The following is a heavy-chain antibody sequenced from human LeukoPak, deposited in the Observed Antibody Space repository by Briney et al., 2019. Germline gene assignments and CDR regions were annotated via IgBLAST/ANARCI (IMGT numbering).Heavy chain of an antibody. CDR1: GFTFSSYA. J-gene: IGHJ4*02. D-gene: IGHD6-19*01. CDR3: ARRVGGMLSRIDY. Sequence: GGSLRLSCAASGFTFSSYAMHWVRQAPGKGLQWVAVISYDGSNKYYADSVKGRFTISRDNSKNTLYLQMNSLRAEDTAVYYCARRVGGMLSRIDYWGQGTLVTVSS. CDR2: ISYDGSNK. V-gene: IGHV3-30*04.